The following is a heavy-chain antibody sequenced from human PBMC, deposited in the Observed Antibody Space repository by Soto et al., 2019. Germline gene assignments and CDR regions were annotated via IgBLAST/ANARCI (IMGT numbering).Heavy chain of an antibody. CDR3: ARGTVRDHDFGAY. CDR2: MNRDGSST. J-gene: IGHJ4*01. D-gene: IGHD4-17*01. CDR1: GFTFSTYW. Sequence: EVQLVEAGGDLVQPGGSLRLSYAASGFTFSTYWMPWVRQGLGKGPEWVSRMNRDGSSTAYADTVRGRFIISRDKAKSSLYLQMNSLRVDETAVYYCARGTVRDHDFGAYWGLGTLVVVSS. V-gene: IGHV3-74*01.